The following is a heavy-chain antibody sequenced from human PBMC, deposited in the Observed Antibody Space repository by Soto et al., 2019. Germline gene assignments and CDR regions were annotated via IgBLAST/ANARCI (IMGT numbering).Heavy chain of an antibody. Sequence: QVQLVQSGAEVKKPGASVKVSCKASGYTFTSYDINWVRQATGQGLEWMGWMNPNSGNTGYAQKFQGRVTMTRNTSISTAYMEVSSLRSEDTAVYYCASVWGTYYDFWSGYYYWFDPWGQGTLVTVSS. V-gene: IGHV1-8*01. J-gene: IGHJ5*02. CDR3: ASVWGTYYDFWSGYYYWFDP. D-gene: IGHD3-3*01. CDR1: GYTFTSYD. CDR2: MNPNSGNT.